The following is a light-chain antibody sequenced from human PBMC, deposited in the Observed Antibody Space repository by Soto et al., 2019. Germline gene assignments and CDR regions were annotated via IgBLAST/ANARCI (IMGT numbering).Light chain of an antibody. V-gene: IGLV3-1*01. Sequence: SYELTQPPSVSVSPGQTASITCSGEKLGEKYACWYQQKPGQSPVLVIHQDSKRPSGIPERFSGSNSGNTATLTISGTQPMDEADYYCQAWDSNTVVFGGGTKLTVL. CDR1: KLGEKY. CDR3: QAWDSNTVV. CDR2: QDS. J-gene: IGLJ2*01.